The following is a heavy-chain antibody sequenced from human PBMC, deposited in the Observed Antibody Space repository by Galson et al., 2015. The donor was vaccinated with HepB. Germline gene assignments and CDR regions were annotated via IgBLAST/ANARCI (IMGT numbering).Heavy chain of an antibody. CDR1: GFTFSSYG. J-gene: IGHJ6*03. V-gene: IGHV3-30*18. D-gene: IGHD2-2*01. Sequence: SLRLSCAASGFTFSSYGMHWVRQAPGKGLEWVAVISYDGSNKYYADSVKGRFTISRDNSKNTLYLQMNSLRAEDTAVYYCANSGNCSSTSCYHYYYYMDVWGKGTTVTVSS. CDR3: ANSGNCSSTSCYHYYYYMDV. CDR2: ISYDGSNK.